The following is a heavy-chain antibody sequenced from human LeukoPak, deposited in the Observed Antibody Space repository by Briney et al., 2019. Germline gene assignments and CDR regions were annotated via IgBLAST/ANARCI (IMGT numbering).Heavy chain of an antibody. CDR2: IRYDGSNT. Sequence: GGSLRLSCAASGFTFSTNGMHWVRQAPGKGLEWVAFIRYDGSNTHYADSVKGRLTISRDNSKDTLYLQMNSLRAEDTAMYYCAKVVRYYYDSSGSALDYWGQGTLVTVSS. J-gene: IGHJ4*02. D-gene: IGHD3-22*01. CDR1: GFTFSTNG. V-gene: IGHV3-30*02. CDR3: AKVVRYYYDSSGSALDY.